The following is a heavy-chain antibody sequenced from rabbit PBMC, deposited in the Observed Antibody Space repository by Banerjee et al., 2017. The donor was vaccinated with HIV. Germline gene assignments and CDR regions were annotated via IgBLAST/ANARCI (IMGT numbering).Heavy chain of an antibody. D-gene: IGHD4-1*01. Sequence: QSLEESGGDLVKPGASLTLTCTASGFSFSSSYWICWVRQAPGKGLEWIACIYAASSAYTYYTNWAKGRFTISKTSSTTVTLQMTSLTAADTATYFCARHDYSNGWGYDLWGPGTLVTVS. CDR3: ARHDYSNGWGYDL. J-gene: IGHJ6*01. CDR1: GFSFSSSYW. CDR2: IYAASSAYT. V-gene: IGHV1S40*01.